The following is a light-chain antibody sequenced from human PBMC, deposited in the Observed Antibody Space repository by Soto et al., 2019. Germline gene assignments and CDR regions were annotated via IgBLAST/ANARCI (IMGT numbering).Light chain of an antibody. Sequence: DIQMTQSPSTRSASVGDRVTITCRDSQSISSWLAWYQQKPGKAPRLLIYMASSLESGVPSRFSGSGSGTEFTLTISSLQPDDFATYYCQQYKSYPWTFGQGTKVEIK. CDR2: MAS. V-gene: IGKV1-5*03. J-gene: IGKJ1*01. CDR1: QSISSW. CDR3: QQYKSYPWT.